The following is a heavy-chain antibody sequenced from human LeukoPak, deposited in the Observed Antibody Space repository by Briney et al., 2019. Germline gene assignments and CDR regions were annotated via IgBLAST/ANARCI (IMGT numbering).Heavy chain of an antibody. CDR1: GFTFSIYG. CDR2: ISDDGSNK. J-gene: IGHJ4*02. D-gene: IGHD3-9*01. V-gene: IGHV3-30*18. CDR3: AKAEGYDILTGLDY. Sequence: PGRSLRLSCAASGFTFSIYGMHWVRQAPGKGLEGVAVISDDGSNKYYADSVKGRFTISRDDSKNTLYLQMNSLRTEDTAVYYCAKAEGYDILTGLDYWGQGTLVTVSS.